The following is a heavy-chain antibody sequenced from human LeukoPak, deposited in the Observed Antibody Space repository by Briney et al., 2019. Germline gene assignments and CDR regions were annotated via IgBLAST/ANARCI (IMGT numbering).Heavy chain of an antibody. V-gene: IGHV3-23*01. J-gene: IGHJ4*02. CDR2: MSGSGGST. CDR1: GFTFSRYA. D-gene: IGHD1-26*01. Sequence: PGGSLRLSCAASGFTFSRYAMSWVRQAPGKGLEWVTAMSGSGGSTYYADSVKGRFTISRDNSKNTLYLQMNSLRAEDTGVFYCAGGIVGPTFDYWGQGTLVTVSS. CDR3: AGGIVGPTFDY.